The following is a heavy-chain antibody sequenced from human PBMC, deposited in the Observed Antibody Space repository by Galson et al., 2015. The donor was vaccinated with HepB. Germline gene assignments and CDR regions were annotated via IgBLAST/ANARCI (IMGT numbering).Heavy chain of an antibody. CDR3: ARGYCSSTSCPPGGY. CDR2: INAGNGNT. Sequence: SVKVSCKASGYTFTSYAMHWVRQAPGQRLEWMGWINAGNGNTKYSQKFQGRVTITRDTSASTAYMELSSLRSEDTAVYYCARGYCSSTSCPPGGYWGQGTLVTVSS. J-gene: IGHJ4*02. CDR1: GYTFTSYA. V-gene: IGHV1-3*01. D-gene: IGHD2-2*01.